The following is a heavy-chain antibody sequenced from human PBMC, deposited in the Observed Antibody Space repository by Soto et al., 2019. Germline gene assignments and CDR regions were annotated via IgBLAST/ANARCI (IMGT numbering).Heavy chain of an antibody. D-gene: IGHD2-15*01. J-gene: IGHJ4*02. V-gene: IGHV4-39*01. CDR2: IYYSGST. Sequence: PSETLSLTCTVSGGSISSSSYYWGWIRQPPGKGLEWIGSIYYSGSTYYNPSLKSRVTISVDTSKNQFSLKLSSVTAADTAVYYCARHSAGSDIVVVVAAMGHFDYWGQGTLVTVSS. CDR1: GGSISSSSYY. CDR3: ARHSAGSDIVVVVAAMGHFDY.